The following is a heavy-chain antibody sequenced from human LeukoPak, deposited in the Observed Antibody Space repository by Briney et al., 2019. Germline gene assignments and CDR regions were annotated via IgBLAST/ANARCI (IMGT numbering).Heavy chain of an antibody. D-gene: IGHD4-11*01. Sequence: PSETLSLTCTVSGGSISSGDYYWSWIRQPPGKGLEWIGYIYYSGSTYYNPSLKSRVTISVDTSKNQFSLKLSSVTAADTAVYYCARDGVSSVTNPDAFDIWGQGTMVTVSS. V-gene: IGHV4-30-4*08. CDR1: GGSISSGDYY. CDR3: ARDGVSSVTNPDAFDI. J-gene: IGHJ3*02. CDR2: IYYSGST.